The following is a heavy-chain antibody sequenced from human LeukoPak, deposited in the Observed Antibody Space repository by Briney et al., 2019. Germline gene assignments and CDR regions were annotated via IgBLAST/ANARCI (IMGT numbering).Heavy chain of an antibody. J-gene: IGHJ4*02. CDR2: LSSTGLYV. D-gene: IGHD4-11*01. V-gene: IGHV3-21*01. CDR1: GFTFSDYT. Sequence: GGSLRLSCAAPGFTFSDYTMNWVRQAPGKGLEWVPSLSSTGLYVYYADSVRGRLTISRDNANNSLSLQMSSLRAEDTAVYYCAREAYSHYGFDYWGQGTLVTVSS. CDR3: AREAYSHYGFDY.